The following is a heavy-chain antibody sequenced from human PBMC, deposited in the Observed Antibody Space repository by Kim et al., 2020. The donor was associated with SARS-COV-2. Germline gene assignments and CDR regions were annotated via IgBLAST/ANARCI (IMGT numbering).Heavy chain of an antibody. CDR3: AKDLYPGMVRGVIGVLDP. Sequence: ASVKVSCKASGYTFTSFGISWGRQAPGQGLEWMGWISANKGNTNYAQKLQGRITMTTDTSTSTIYMELRSLRSDDTAVYYCAKDLYPGMVRGVIGVLDPWGQVTLVTVSS. CDR1: GYTFTSFG. J-gene: IGHJ5*02. CDR2: ISANKGNT. V-gene: IGHV1-18*04. D-gene: IGHD3-10*01.